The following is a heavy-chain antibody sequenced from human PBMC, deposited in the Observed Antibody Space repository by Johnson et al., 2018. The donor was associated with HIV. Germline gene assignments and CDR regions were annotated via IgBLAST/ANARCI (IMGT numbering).Heavy chain of an antibody. CDR2: ISFDGSNK. Sequence: QMQLVESGGGVVQPGRSLRLSCTASGFTFNKFAMHWVRQAPGKGLELLAFISFDGSNKYFGGSVEGRFDISRENSKNSHYLHMNSLRPEDTAIYYCVREGYSSSSDAFDIWGQGTMVTVSS. CDR1: GFTFNKFA. D-gene: IGHD6-6*01. CDR3: VREGYSSSSDAFDI. J-gene: IGHJ3*02. V-gene: IGHV3-30*09.